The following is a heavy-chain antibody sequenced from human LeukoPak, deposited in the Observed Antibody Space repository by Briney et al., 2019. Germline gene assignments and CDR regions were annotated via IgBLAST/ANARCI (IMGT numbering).Heavy chain of an antibody. CDR2: IKKDGSDT. D-gene: IGHD6-13*01. J-gene: IGHJ4*02. Sequence: PGGSLRLSCAASGYTFSGYWTTWVRQAPGKGLEWVANIKKDGSDTSYVDSVKGRFTISRDNAKNLLYLQMNSLRVEDTAVYYCAREIASAKWGQGTLVTVSS. CDR1: GYTFSGYW. V-gene: IGHV3-7*01. CDR3: AREIASAK.